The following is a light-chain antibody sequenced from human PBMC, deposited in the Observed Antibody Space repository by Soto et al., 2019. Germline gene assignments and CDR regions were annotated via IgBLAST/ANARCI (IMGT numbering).Light chain of an antibody. CDR2: GAS. Sequence: ETVTTQSPATLSVPPGERATLSCRASQSVSSSYLAWYQQKPGQAPRLLIYGASSRATGIPDRFSGSGSGTDFTLTISRLEPEDFAVYYCQQYGSSPWTFDHVAKVDVK. CDR3: QQYGSSPWT. V-gene: IGKV3-20*01. J-gene: IGKJ1*01. CDR1: QSVSSSY.